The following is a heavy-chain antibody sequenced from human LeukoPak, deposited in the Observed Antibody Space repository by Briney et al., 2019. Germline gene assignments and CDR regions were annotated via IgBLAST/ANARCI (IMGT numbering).Heavy chain of an antibody. Sequence: PGGSLRLSCAASGFTFSSYEMNWVRQAPGKGLEWVANINQDGSEKYYVDSVKGRFTISRDNSKNTLYLQMNSLRAEDTAVYYCAKGRPVVVIPYYFDYWGQGTLVTVSS. CDR2: INQDGSEK. CDR3: AKGRPVVVIPYYFDY. D-gene: IGHD3-22*01. V-gene: IGHV3-7*01. CDR1: GFTFSSYE. J-gene: IGHJ4*02.